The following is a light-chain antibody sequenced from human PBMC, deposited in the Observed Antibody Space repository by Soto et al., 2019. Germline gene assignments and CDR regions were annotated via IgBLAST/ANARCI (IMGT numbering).Light chain of an antibody. CDR1: SSDVGAYNS. CDR2: DVN. V-gene: IGLV2-11*01. J-gene: IGLJ2*01. Sequence: QSALTQPRSVSGSPGQSVTISCTGTSSDVGAYNSVSWHQQHPGKAPKLMMYDVNKRPSGVPDRFSGSKSGNTASLTISGLQPEDEADYYCCSNAGPSTFKVFGGGTKLTVL. CDR3: CSNAGPSTFKV.